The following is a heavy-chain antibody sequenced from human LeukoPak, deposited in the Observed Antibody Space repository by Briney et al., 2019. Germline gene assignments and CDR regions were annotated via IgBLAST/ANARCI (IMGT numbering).Heavy chain of an antibody. CDR3: ARDLGGPGNYYYYYYMDV. J-gene: IGHJ6*03. CDR2: IYYSGST. D-gene: IGHD3-10*01. V-gene: IGHV4-59*01. Sequence: SETLSLTCTVSGGSISSYYWSWIRQPPGKGLEWIGYIYYSGSTNYNRSLKSRVTISVDTSKNQFSLKLSSVTAADTAVYYCARDLGGPGNYYYYYYMDVWGKGTTVTVSS. CDR1: GGSISSYY.